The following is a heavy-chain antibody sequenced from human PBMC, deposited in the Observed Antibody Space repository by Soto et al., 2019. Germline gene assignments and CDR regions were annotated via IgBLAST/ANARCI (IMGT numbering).Heavy chain of an antibody. CDR2: ISAYNGNT. CDR1: GYTFTSYG. Sequence: ASVKVSFTASGYTFTSYGISWVRQAPGQGLEWMGWISAYNGNTNYAQKLQGRVTMTTDTSTSTAYMELRSLRSDDTAVYYCARTGSSWYSVAFDIWGQGTMVTVSS. V-gene: IGHV1-18*01. CDR3: ARTGSSWYSVAFDI. J-gene: IGHJ3*02. D-gene: IGHD6-13*01.